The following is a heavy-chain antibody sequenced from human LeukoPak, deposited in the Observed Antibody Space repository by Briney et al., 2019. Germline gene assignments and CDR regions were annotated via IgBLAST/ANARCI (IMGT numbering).Heavy chain of an antibody. Sequence: ASVKVSCKASGYTFSRYGISWVRQAPGQGLEWMGWISAYSGNTNYAQKVQGRVTMTTDTSTSAAYMELRSLRSDDTAVYYCARDRFLNSSSPFDPWGQGTLVTVSS. V-gene: IGHV1-18*01. CDR1: GYTFSRYG. D-gene: IGHD6-13*01. J-gene: IGHJ5*02. CDR3: ARDRFLNSSSPFDP. CDR2: ISAYSGNT.